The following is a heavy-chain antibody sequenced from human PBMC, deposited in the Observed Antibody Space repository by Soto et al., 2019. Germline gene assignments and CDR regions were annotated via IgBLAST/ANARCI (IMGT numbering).Heavy chain of an antibody. CDR1: GFSLSTSGVG. Sequence: QITLKESGPTLVKPTQTLTLTCTFSGFSLSTSGVGVGWIRQPPGKALEWLALIYWDDDKRYSPSLKSRLTITQETPKNPVGLKKTQMDPVETTTYFRAHSEGGYFYGSGGTPPPPNWFDPWGQGTLVTVSS. J-gene: IGHJ5*02. V-gene: IGHV2-5*02. CDR3: AHSEGGYFYGSGGTPPPPNWFDP. D-gene: IGHD3-10*01. CDR2: IYWDDDK.